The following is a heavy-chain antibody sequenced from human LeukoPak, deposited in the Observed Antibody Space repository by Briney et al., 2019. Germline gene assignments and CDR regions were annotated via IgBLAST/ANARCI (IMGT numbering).Heavy chain of an antibody. V-gene: IGHV3-74*01. Sequence: PGGSLRLSCAASGFTFSSYWMHWVRQAPGKGLVWVSRINSDGSSTSYADSVKGRFTISRDNAKNTLYLQMNSLRAEDTAVYYCARDRRNWNYVNWFDPWGQGTLVTVSS. CDR1: GFTFSSYW. D-gene: IGHD1-7*01. CDR3: ARDRRNWNYVNWFDP. J-gene: IGHJ5*02. CDR2: INSDGSST.